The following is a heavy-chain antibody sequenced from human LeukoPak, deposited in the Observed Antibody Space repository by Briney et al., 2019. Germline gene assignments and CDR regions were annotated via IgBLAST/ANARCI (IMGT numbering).Heavy chain of an antibody. CDR1: GGSFSSYY. Sequence: SETLSLTCTVSGGSFSSYYWSWIRQSAGKGLEWIGRIYTSGSTNNNPSLKSRVTMSVDTSKNQFSLKLSSVTAADTAVYYCARGKGYDSGGYDVYCFDYWGRGTLVTVCS. V-gene: IGHV4-4*07. D-gene: IGHD3-22*01. CDR3: ARGKGYDSGGYDVYCFDY. J-gene: IGHJ4*02. CDR2: IYTSGST.